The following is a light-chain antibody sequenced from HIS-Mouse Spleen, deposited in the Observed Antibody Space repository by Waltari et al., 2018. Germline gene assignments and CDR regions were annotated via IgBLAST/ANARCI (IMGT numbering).Light chain of an antibody. V-gene: IGLV3-10*01. CDR1: ALPITY. J-gene: IGLJ2*01. CDR2: EDS. Sequence: SYELTQPPSVSVSPGHTTRPTCPGDALPITYAYWYQQKSGQAPVLVIYEDSKRPSGIPERFSGSSSGTMATLTISGAQVEDEADYYCYSTDSSGNHRVFGGGTKLTVL. CDR3: YSTDSSGNHRV.